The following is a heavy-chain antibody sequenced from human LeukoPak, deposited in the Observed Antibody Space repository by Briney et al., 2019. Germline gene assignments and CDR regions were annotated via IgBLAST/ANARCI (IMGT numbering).Heavy chain of an antibody. J-gene: IGHJ4*02. CDR2: IKSKTDGGTT. D-gene: IGHD3-3*01. CDR3: TTVKPYDFWSGYYPEGFDS. Sequence: PGGSLRLSCAASGFTFSNAWMSWVRQAPGKGLEWVGRIKSKTDGGTTDYGAPVKGRFTISRDDSKNTLYLQMNSLKTEDTAVYYCTTVKPYDFWSGYYPEGFDSWGQGTLVTVSS. V-gene: IGHV3-15*01. CDR1: GFTFSNAW.